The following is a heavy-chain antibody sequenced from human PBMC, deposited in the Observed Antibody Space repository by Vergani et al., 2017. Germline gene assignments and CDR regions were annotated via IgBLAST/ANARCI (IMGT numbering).Heavy chain of an antibody. Sequence: EVQLVECGGDLVQPGGSLRISCVASGFTFSSSSMHWVRQAPGKGLVWVSRINSEGSSTSYADSVKGRFTISRDNAKNTLYLQMNSLRAEDTAVYHCARLLAVTGWYNYYGMNVWGQGPTFTVSS. CDR1: GFTFSSSS. CDR2: INSEGSST. V-gene: IGHV3-74*01. J-gene: IGHJ6*02. D-gene: IGHD2-21*02. CDR3: ARLLAVTGWYNYYGMNV.